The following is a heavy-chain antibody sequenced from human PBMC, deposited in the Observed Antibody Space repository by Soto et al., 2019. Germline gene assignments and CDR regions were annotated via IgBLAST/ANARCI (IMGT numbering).Heavy chain of an antibody. J-gene: IGHJ6*02. CDR1: GGTFSIDG. V-gene: IGHV1-69*13. Sequence: GGSVRVSCEASGGTFSIDGFSCVRQGPGQGPEWIGGIIPILTTPNSAQKFQGRVTIVADESTTTVYVELSSLKFEDTAVYYCATSVGIAPTGEDGMDVWGQGTSVTVSS. CDR3: ATSVGIAPTGEDGMDV. D-gene: IGHD2-8*02. CDR2: IIPILTTP.